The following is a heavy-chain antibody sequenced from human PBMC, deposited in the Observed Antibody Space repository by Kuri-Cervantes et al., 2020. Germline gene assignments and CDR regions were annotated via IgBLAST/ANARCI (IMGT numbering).Heavy chain of an antibody. CDR2: IYTSGST. Sequence: SETLSLTCTVSGGSISSYYWSWIRQPAGKGLEWIGRIYTSGSTNYNPSLKSRVTISVDTSKNQFSLKLNSVTAADTAVYFCARVRSVNNFWSGRYFFDFWGQGTLVTVSS. J-gene: IGHJ4*02. CDR3: ARVRSVNNFWSGRYFFDF. CDR1: GGSISSYY. D-gene: IGHD3-3*01. V-gene: IGHV4-4*07.